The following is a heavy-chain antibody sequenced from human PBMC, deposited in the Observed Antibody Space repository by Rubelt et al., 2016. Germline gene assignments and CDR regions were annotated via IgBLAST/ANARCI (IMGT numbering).Heavy chain of an antibody. D-gene: IGHD3-22*01. CDR2: INHSGRT. CDR3: ARAKGATMIEFYYGMDV. Sequence: QVQLQQWGAGLLKPSETLSLTCAVYGGSFSGYYWSWIRQPPGKDLEWIGEINHSGRTNYNPSIKSRITMTVDTYKSQFSRRRGSGTAADTAVYYCARAKGATMIEFYYGMDVWGQGTTVTVSS. J-gene: IGHJ6*02. CDR1: GGSFSGYY. V-gene: IGHV4-34*01.